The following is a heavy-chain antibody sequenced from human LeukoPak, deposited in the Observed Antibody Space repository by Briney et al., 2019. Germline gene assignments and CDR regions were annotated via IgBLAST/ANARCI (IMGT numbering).Heavy chain of an antibody. J-gene: IGHJ5*02. D-gene: IGHD3-22*01. CDR3: ARDASPYDSSGYNWFDP. CDR1: GFTFRSYS. CDR2: ISSSSSYI. V-gene: IGHV3-21*01. Sequence: GGSLRLSCEVSGFTFRSYSMNWVRQAPGKGLEWVSSISSSSSYIHYADSVKGRFTISRDNSKNTLYLQMNSLRAEDTAVYYCARDASPYDSSGYNWFDPWGQGTLVTVSS.